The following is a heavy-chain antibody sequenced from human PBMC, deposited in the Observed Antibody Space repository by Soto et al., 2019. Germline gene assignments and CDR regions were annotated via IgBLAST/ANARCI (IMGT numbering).Heavy chain of an antibody. CDR1: GFTFSSYS. J-gene: IGHJ6*02. D-gene: IGHD2-21*02. V-gene: IGHV3-21*01. CDR3: ARSDSLYYYYYGMDV. CDR2: ISSSSSYT. Sequence: EVQLVESGGGLVKPGGSLRLSCAASGFTFSSYSMNWVRQAPGQGLEWVSSISSSSSYTYYADSVKGRFTISRDNAKNSLYRQMNSLRAEDTAVYYCARSDSLYYYYYGMDVWGQGTTVTVSS.